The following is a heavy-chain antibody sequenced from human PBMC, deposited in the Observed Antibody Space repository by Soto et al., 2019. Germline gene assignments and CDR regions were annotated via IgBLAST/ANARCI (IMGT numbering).Heavy chain of an antibody. CDR1: GGSISNYY. CDR3: ARASKRGYSGYDKLDY. Sequence: PSETLFLTCTVSGGSISNYYCSWIRQPPGKGLEWIGYIYYTGSTNSNPSLKSRVTISVDTSKNQFSLKLSSVTAADTAVYYCARASKRGYSGYDKLDYWGQGTLVTVSS. V-gene: IGHV4-59*01. CDR2: IYYTGST. J-gene: IGHJ4*02. D-gene: IGHD5-12*01.